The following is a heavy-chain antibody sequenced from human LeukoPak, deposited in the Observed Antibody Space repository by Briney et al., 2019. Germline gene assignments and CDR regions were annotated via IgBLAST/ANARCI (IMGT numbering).Heavy chain of an antibody. CDR2: ISGSGGST. Sequence: GGSLRLSCAASGFTFSSYAMSWVRQAPGKGLEWVSAISGSGGSTYYADSVKGRFTLSRDNSKNTLYLQMNSLRAEDTAVYYCANLKGIAVAGTFGYWGQGTLVTVSS. J-gene: IGHJ4*02. V-gene: IGHV3-23*01. CDR1: GFTFSSYA. CDR3: ANLKGIAVAGTFGY. D-gene: IGHD6-19*01.